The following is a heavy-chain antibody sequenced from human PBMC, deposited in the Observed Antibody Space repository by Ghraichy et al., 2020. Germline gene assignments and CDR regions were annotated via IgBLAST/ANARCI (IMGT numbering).Heavy chain of an antibody. Sequence: SQTLSLTCTVSGGSISSGGYYWSWIRQHPGKGLEWIGYIYYSGSTYYNPSLKSRVTISVDTSKNQFSLKLSSVTAADTAVYYCARSGIAAAGPAEYFQHWGQGTLVTVSS. J-gene: IGHJ1*01. V-gene: IGHV4-31*02. CDR2: IYYSGST. CDR3: ARSGIAAAGPAEYFQH. D-gene: IGHD6-13*01. CDR1: GGSISSGGYY.